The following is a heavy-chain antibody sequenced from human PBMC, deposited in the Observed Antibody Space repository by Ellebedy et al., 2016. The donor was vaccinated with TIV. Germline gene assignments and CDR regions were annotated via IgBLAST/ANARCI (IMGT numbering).Heavy chain of an antibody. D-gene: IGHD3-9*01. CDR2: IDPTTGGT. J-gene: IGHJ5*02. Sequence: AASVQVSCKASGYTFTGYYIYWVRQAPGQGLEWMGWIDPTTGGTDYARKFQGMVTMTRDTSLSTAYLDLTRLISDDTAIYFCARNTIQAVFDPWGQGTLVTVSS. CDR1: GYTFTGYY. CDR3: ARNTIQAVFDP. V-gene: IGHV1-2*02.